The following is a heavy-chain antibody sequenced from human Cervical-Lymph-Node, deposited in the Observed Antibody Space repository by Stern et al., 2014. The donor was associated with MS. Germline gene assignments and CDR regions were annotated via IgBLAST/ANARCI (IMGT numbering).Heavy chain of an antibody. Sequence: EMQLVESGGGLVQPGGSLRLSCSASGFTFINYGMNWVRQAPGRGLEWVSSISSSRSYIYFADSVKGRFTISRDNAKNSLNLQMNSLRAEDTAVYYCARDMGITGYYFDCWGQGTLVTVSS. V-gene: IGHV3-48*01. D-gene: IGHD6-13*01. CDR2: ISSSRSYI. J-gene: IGHJ4*02. CDR1: GFTFINYG. CDR3: ARDMGITGYYFDC.